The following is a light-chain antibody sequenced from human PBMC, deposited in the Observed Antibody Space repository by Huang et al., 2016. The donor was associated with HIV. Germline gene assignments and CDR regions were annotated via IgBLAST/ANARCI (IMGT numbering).Light chain of an antibody. CDR3: QQYYGSPPT. J-gene: IGKJ1*01. V-gene: IGKV4-1*01. CDR2: WAS. Sequence: IVMTQSPDSLAVSLCARATINCKSSQRILSNSDKKNYLSWYLQKPGQHPKRRIYWASTLESGVPARFSGSGSGTDFTLTISSLQAGDVAVYYCQQYYGSPPTFDQGTKVEIK. CDR1: QRILSNSDKKNY.